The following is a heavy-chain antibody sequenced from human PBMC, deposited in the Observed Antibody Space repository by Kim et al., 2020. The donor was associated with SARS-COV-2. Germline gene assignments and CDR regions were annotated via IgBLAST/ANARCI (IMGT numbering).Heavy chain of an antibody. V-gene: IGHV4-4*07. CDR3: ARDDPSGWLNWFDP. CDR1: GGSMRSYY. D-gene: IGHD6-19*01. Sequence: SETLSLTCSVSGGSMRSYYWSWIRQPAGKGLEWIGRIYSTSVNSNYNPSLKSRVTVSVDTSKNQFFLKLNSVTAADTAVYYCARDDPSGWLNWFDPWCQG. J-gene: IGHJ5*02. CDR2: IYSTSVNS.